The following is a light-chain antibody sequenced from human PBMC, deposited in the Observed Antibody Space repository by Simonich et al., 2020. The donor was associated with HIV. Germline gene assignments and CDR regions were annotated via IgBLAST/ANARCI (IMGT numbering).Light chain of an antibody. CDR2: GAS. V-gene: IGKV3-20*01. CDR1: QSVSSN. J-gene: IGKJ4*01. CDR3: QQYGTSST. Sequence: EIVMTQSPATLSVSPGERATLSCRASQSVSSNLAWSQKKPGQAPRLLIYGASTRATGIPDGFSGSGSGTDFTLTISRLEPEDFAVYYCQQYGTSSTFGGGTKVEIK.